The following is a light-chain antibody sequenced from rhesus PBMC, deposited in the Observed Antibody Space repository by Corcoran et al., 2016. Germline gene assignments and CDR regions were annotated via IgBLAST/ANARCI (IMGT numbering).Light chain of an antibody. Sequence: DIQMTQSPSSLSASVGDRVTITCHASQGISSWLAWYQQKPRKAPKPLISAAASLQSGVPSTFSGSGSGTDYTLPIRSLHPEDFATYYCQQYDYLPYSFGQGTKVEIK. CDR1: QGISSW. CDR2: AAA. V-gene: IGKV1-19*01. CDR3: QQYDYLPYS. J-gene: IGKJ2*01.